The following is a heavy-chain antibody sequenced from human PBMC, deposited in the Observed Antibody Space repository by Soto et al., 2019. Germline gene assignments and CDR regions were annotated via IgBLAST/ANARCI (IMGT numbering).Heavy chain of an antibody. D-gene: IGHD4-17*01. CDR1: GFNLGSYA. J-gene: IGHJ4*02. CDR3: ARRRLPAGGHFDF. V-gene: IGHV3-23*01. CDR2: ISGSGDNT. Sequence: EVQLLESGGGLVQPGGSLRLSCAASGFNLGSYAMGWVRQAPGRGLEWVSAISGSGDNTYYADSVEGRFTISSDNSKNTLYMQMNSLRDEDTAVYFCARRRLPAGGHFDFWGQGTLVTVSS.